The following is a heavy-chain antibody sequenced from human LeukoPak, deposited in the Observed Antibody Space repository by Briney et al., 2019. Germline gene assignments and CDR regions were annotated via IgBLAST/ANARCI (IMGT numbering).Heavy chain of an antibody. J-gene: IGHJ6*02. V-gene: IGHV3-23*01. CDR2: ISGSGGST. Sequence: GGSLRLSCAASGFTFSSYAMSWVRHAPGKGLEWVSAISGSGGSTYYADSVKGRFTISRDNSKNTLYLQMNSLRAEDTAVYYCAKRVAAEVYYGMDVWGQGTTVTVSS. CDR1: GFTFSSYA. CDR3: AKRVAAEVYYGMDV. D-gene: IGHD6-13*01.